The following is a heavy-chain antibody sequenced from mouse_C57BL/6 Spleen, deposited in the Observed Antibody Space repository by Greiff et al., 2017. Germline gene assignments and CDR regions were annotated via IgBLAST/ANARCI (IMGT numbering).Heavy chain of an antibody. D-gene: IGHD2-4*01. CDR2: IWRGGST. CDR3: AKNHDYDVEAMDY. Sequence: QVQLQQSGPGLVQPSQSLSITCTVSGFSLTSYGVHWVRQSPGKGLEWLGVIWRGGSTDYNAAFMSRPSITKDNTKSQVFYKMTSLQAYDTSIYYCAKNHDYDVEAMDYWGQGTSVTVSS. J-gene: IGHJ4*01. V-gene: IGHV2-5*01. CDR1: GFSLTSYG.